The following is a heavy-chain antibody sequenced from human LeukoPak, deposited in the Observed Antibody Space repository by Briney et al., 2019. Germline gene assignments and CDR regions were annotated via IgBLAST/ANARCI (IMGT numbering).Heavy chain of an antibody. D-gene: IGHD6-19*01. CDR1: GGSISSYY. J-gene: IGHJ4*02. CDR3: ARYQYSSGWYYFDY. Sequence: PSETLSLTCTVSGGSISSYYWSWIRQPPGKGLEWIGYIYYSGSTNYNPSLKSRVTISVDTSKNQFSLKLSSVTAADTAVYYCARYQYSSGWYYFDYWDQGTLVTVSS. V-gene: IGHV4-59*01. CDR2: IYYSGST.